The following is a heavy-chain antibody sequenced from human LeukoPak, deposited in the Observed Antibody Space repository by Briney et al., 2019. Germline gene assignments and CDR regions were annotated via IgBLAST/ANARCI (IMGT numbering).Heavy chain of an antibody. J-gene: IGHJ6*02. D-gene: IGHD3-3*01. CDR3: ASEYEFYGIDV. CDR1: GGTFSSYT. Sequence: GSSVKVSCKASGGTFSSYTISWVRQAPGQGLEWMGRIIPILGIANYAQKFQSRVTITADKSTSTAYMELSSLRSEDTAVYYCASEYEFYGIDVWGQGTTVTVSS. V-gene: IGHV1-69*02. CDR2: IIPILGIA.